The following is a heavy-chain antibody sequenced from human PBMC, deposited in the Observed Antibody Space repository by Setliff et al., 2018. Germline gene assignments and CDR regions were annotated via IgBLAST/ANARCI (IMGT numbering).Heavy chain of an antibody. Sequence: SETLSLTCSVSGGAVSGDYWTWIRQPPGKGLEYIGYINYSGDTNYNHSLKSRVTLSVDTSKNQFSLELRSVTAADTAVYYCARLPPLHTPMALTFDYWGQGILVTVSS. CDR1: GGAVSGDY. CDR2: INYSGDT. J-gene: IGHJ4*02. CDR3: ARLPPLHTPMALTFDY. V-gene: IGHV4-59*08. D-gene: IGHD5-18*01.